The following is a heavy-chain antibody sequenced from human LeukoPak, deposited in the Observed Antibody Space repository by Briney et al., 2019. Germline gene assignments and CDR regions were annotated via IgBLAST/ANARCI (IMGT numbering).Heavy chain of an antibody. CDR2: ISSSSSYI. D-gene: IGHD3-22*01. Sequence: GGSLRLSCAASGFTFSSYSMNWVRQAPGKGLEWVSSISSSSSYIYYADSVKGRFTISRDNAKNSLYLQMNSLRAEDTAVYYCARDRTNYYDSSGYWDYWGQGTLVTVSP. CDR3: ARDRTNYYDSSGYWDY. CDR1: GFTFSSYS. V-gene: IGHV3-21*01. J-gene: IGHJ4*02.